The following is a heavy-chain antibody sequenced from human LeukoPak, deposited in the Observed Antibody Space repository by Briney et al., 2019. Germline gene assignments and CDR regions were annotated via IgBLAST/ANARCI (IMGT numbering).Heavy chain of an antibody. CDR3: VTDRPGVMDFDF. D-gene: IGHD2-2*03. J-gene: IGHJ4*02. V-gene: IGHV3-48*03. CDR2: IDTSATSM. CDR1: GFTFSNFE. Sequence: GGSLRLSCAVSGFTFSNFEMNWVRQAPGKGMEWVSHIDTSATSMHYADSVKGRFTISRDNAKNSLFLQMNSLRAEDTAVYYCVTDRPGVMDFDFWGQGTLVTVSS.